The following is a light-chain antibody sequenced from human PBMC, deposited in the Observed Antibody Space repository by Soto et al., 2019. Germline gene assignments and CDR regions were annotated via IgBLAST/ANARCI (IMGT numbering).Light chain of an antibody. CDR1: QSVSSY. J-gene: IGKJ4*01. V-gene: IGKV3-11*01. CDR2: DAS. Sequence: DILLTQSPATLSLSPGERAALSCRASQSVSSYLAWYQQKPGQAPRLLIYDASKRATGIPARLSGSGSGTDFTLTISSLEPEDFAVYYCQHRRNWTLTFGGGTKVEIK. CDR3: QHRRNWTLT.